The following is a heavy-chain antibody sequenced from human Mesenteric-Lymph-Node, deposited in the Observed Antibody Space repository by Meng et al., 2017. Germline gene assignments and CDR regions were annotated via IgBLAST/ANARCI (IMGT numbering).Heavy chain of an antibody. CDR3: ARGGNFDP. D-gene: IGHD2/OR15-2a*01. CDR2: ISTNTGTP. Sequence: QGHLVQSGSELKIPVASVKVSCKASGYTFSTYPINWVRQAHGRGLEWMGWISTNTGTPTYTQGFTGRFVFSLDTSVSTAYLQISSLKAEDTAVYYCARGGNFDPWGQGTLVTVSS. V-gene: IGHV7-4-1*02. CDR1: GYTFSTYP. J-gene: IGHJ5*02.